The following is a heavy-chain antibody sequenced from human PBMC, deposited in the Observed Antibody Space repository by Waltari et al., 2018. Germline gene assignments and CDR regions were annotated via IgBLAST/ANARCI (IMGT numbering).Heavy chain of an antibody. CDR2: IYYSGST. CDR3: ARAGDRYYEFWSGSSAFDI. J-gene: IGHJ3*02. CDR1: GGPISSYY. Sequence: QVQLQESGPGLVKPSETLSLTCTVSGGPISSYYWSWLRQPPGKGLEWIWYIYYSGSTNYNPSLKSRVTISVDTAKNQFSLKLSSVTAADTAVYYCARAGDRYYEFWSGSSAFDIWGQGTMVTGSS. V-gene: IGHV4-59*01. D-gene: IGHD3-3*01.